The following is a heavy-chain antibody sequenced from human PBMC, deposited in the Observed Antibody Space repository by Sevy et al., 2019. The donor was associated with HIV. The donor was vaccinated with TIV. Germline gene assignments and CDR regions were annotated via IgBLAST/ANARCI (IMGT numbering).Heavy chain of an antibody. V-gene: IGHV4-61*01. CDR1: GGSLSSGSYY. J-gene: IGHJ4*02. Sequence: SETLSLTCTVSGGSLSSGSYYWSWIRQPPGKGLEWIGYISYIGSTNYNPSLKSRVTISVDTSQNQLYLRLTFVTAADTAVYYCVRDRIAAAGGYFDNWGQGTLVTVSS. CDR3: VRDRIAAAGGYFDN. D-gene: IGHD6-13*01. CDR2: ISYIGST.